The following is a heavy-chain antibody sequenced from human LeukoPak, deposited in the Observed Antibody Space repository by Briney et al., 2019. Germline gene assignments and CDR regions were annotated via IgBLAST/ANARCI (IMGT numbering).Heavy chain of an antibody. CDR1: GGSISSYY. CDR2: IYYSGST. V-gene: IGHV4-59*08. Sequence: PSETLSLTCTVSGGSISSYYWSWIRQPPGKGLEWLGYIYYSGSTNYNPSLKSRVTISVDTSKNQFSLKLSSVTAADTAVYYCARHIEGWSSSGWPYYFDYWGQGTLVTVSS. D-gene: IGHD6-19*01. CDR3: ARHIEGWSSSGWPYYFDY. J-gene: IGHJ4*02.